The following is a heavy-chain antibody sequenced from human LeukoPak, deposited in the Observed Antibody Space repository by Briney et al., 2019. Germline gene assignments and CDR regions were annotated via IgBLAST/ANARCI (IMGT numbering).Heavy chain of an antibody. V-gene: IGHV3-48*03. D-gene: IGHD3-10*01. J-gene: IGHJ6*03. CDR3: ARIGLLWFGELSKSYYYYYMDV. CDR1: GFTFSSYE. Sequence: GGSLRLSCAASGFTFSSYEMNWVRQAPGKGLEWVSYISSSGSTIYYADSVKGRFTISRDNAKNSLYLQMNSLRAEDTAVYYCARIGLLWFGELSKSYYYYYMDVWGKGTTVTISS. CDR2: ISSSGSTI.